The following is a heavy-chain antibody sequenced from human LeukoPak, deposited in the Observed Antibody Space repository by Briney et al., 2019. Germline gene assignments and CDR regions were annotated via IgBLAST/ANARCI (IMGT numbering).Heavy chain of an antibody. D-gene: IGHD6-6*01. CDR1: GFTFNSYA. J-gene: IGHJ4*02. CDR2: ISDSGGNT. Sequence: GGSLRLSCAASGFTFNSYAMSWVRQAPWEGLQWVSGISDSGGNTYYADSVRGRFTISRDNSKNTLYLQMNSLRAEDTAVYYCARHRSSWLIDYWGQGTLVTVSS. CDR3: ARHRSSWLIDY. V-gene: IGHV3-23*01.